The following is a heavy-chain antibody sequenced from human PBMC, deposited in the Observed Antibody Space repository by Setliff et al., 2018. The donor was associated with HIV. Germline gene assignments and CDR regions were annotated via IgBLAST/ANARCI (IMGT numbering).Heavy chain of an antibody. CDR2: IIPSGST. D-gene: IGHD6-19*01. CDR3: ARRSGWSLDY. CDR1: GGSFSGYY. Sequence: PSETLSLTCAVYGGSFSGYYWSWIRQPPGKGLKWIGEIIPSGSTNYNPSLKSRVTISVDTSKNQFSLKLSSVTAADTAVYYCARRSGWSLDYWGQGTLVTAPQ. J-gene: IGHJ4*02. V-gene: IGHV4-34*12.